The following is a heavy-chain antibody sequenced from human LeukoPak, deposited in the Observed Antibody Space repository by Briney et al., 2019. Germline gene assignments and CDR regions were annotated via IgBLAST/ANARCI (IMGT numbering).Heavy chain of an antibody. CDR2: VYHSGST. CDR3: GSQKEWSLTEYHFDY. Sequence: PSETPSLTCTVSGYSISSGYYCGWIRPPPGKGLEWIGSVYHSGSTYYNPSLKSRVTISMDKSKNQFSLKLTAVTAADTAVYYCGSQKEWSLTEYHFDYWGQGTLVTVSS. D-gene: IGHD3-3*01. V-gene: IGHV4-38-2*02. J-gene: IGHJ4*02. CDR1: GYSISSGYY.